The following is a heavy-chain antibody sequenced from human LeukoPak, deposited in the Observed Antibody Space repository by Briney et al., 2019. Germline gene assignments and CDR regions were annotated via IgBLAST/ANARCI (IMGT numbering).Heavy chain of an antibody. J-gene: IGHJ4*02. CDR1: GGSISTGDYY. CDR3: VRAHGLDY. CDR2: IYYSGST. V-gene: IGHV4-30-4*01. D-gene: IGHD2-8*01. Sequence: PSQTLSLTCTVSGGSISTGDYYWSWIRQPPGKGLEWIGYIYYSGSTYYNPSLRSRVTISVDTSKNQFSLKLTSVTAADTAVYYCVRAHGLDYWGQGTLVTVSS.